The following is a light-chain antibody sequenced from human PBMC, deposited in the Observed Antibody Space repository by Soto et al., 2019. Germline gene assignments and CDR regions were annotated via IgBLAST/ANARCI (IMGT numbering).Light chain of an antibody. CDR2: DVS. CDR1: SSDVGFYNY. V-gene: IGLV2-14*01. Sequence: QSVLTQPASVSGSPGQSITISCTGTSSDVGFYNYVSWYQQNPGKAPKLMMFDVSNRPSGVYNRFSGSKSGNTASLTISGLQAEEEADYYCSSYTSSNTPVVFGGGTQLTVL. CDR3: SSYTSSNTPVV. J-gene: IGLJ2*01.